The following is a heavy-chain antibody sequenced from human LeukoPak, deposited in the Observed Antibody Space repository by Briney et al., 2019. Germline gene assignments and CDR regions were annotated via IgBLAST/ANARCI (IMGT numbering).Heavy chain of an antibody. CDR1: GYTFTSYD. CDR2: MDPNSGNT. Sequence: ASVKVSCKTSGYTFTSYDINWVRQATGQGLEWMGWMDPNSGNTGYAQKFQGRVTITRNTSISTAYMELSSLRSEDTAVYYCARVLIAAVYNLWGQGTLVTVSS. J-gene: IGHJ4*02. V-gene: IGHV1-8*03. CDR3: ARVLIAAVYNL. D-gene: IGHD6-13*01.